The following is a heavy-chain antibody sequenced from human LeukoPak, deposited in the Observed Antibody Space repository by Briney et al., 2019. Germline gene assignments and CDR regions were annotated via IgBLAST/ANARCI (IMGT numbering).Heavy chain of an antibody. J-gene: IGHJ4*02. Sequence: ASVKASCKASGYSFTRNDINWVRQADGQGLEWMGWMNPSSGNGASAQSFQGRVTLTRDTSISTAYMELSRLRSDDTAVYYCAREEDYYGSGSYTVWGQGTLVTVSS. CDR1: GYSFTRND. CDR2: MNPSSGNG. V-gene: IGHV1-8*01. D-gene: IGHD3-10*01. CDR3: AREEDYYGSGSYTV.